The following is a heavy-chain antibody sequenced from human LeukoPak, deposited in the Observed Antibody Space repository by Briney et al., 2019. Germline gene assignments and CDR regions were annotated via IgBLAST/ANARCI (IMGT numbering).Heavy chain of an antibody. CDR3: ARGLQEYYYYYGMDV. Sequence: PGGSLRLSCAASGFTFSSYAMHWVRQAPGKGLEWVAVISYDGSNKYYADSVKGRFTISRDNSKNTLYLQMNSLRAEDTAVYYCARGLQEYYYYYGMDVWGQGTTVTVSS. V-gene: IGHV3-30-3*01. CDR1: GFTFSSYA. CDR2: ISYDGSNK. J-gene: IGHJ6*02.